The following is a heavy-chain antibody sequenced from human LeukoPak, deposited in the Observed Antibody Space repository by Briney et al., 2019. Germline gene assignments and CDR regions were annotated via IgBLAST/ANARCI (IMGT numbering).Heavy chain of an antibody. CDR3: ARGLGYCSSTSCVLFDY. Sequence: SETLSLTCAVYGGSFSGYYWSWIRQPPGKGLEWIGEINHSGSTNYNPSLKSRATISVDTSKNQFSLKLSSVTAADTAVYYCARGLGYCSSTSCVLFDYWGQGTLVTVSS. V-gene: IGHV4-34*01. CDR1: GGSFSGYY. CDR2: INHSGST. J-gene: IGHJ4*02. D-gene: IGHD2-2*01.